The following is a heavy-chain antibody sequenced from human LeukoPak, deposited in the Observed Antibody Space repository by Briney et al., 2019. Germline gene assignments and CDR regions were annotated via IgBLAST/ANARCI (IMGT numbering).Heavy chain of an antibody. CDR1: GGSINSSSSYY. CDR3: ARLPMAMGVFEY. Sequence: PSETLSLTCAVSGGSINSSSSYYWRWIRQPPGKGLEWIGSIYYSGSTYHNPSLKSRVTISVDTSKNQFSLKLSSVTAADTAVDYRARLPMAMGVFEYWGQGTLVTVSS. J-gene: IGHJ4*02. V-gene: IGHV4-39*01. CDR2: IYYSGST. D-gene: IGHD3-10*01.